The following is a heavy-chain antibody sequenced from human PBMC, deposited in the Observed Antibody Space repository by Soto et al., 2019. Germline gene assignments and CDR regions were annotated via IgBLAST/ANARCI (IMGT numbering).Heavy chain of an antibody. J-gene: IGHJ4*02. CDR1: GFTFSRFW. Sequence: GGSMRLSCAASGFTFSRFWMSWVRQAPGKGLEWVANINQDGNEKYYVDSMKGRFTISRDNAKNSLYLQMNSLRAEDTAVYYCARAFRGELLLGFFDYWGQGTRVTVSS. CDR2: INQDGNEK. CDR3: ARAFRGELLLGFFDY. D-gene: IGHD1-26*01. V-gene: IGHV3-7*03.